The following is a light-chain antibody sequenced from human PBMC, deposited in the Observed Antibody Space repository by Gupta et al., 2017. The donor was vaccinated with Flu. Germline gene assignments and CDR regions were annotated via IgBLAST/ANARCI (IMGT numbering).Light chain of an antibody. CDR3: AAWDDSLTALSADGSLTGLWV. V-gene: IGLV1-44*01. Sequence: WYQHRPRTAPRLLIYKDNPRPSGVPDLFSGSKSGTSASLAIGGLQSEDEADYYCAAWDDSLTALSADGSLTGLWVFGGGTKLSVL. CDR2: KDN. J-gene: IGLJ3*02.